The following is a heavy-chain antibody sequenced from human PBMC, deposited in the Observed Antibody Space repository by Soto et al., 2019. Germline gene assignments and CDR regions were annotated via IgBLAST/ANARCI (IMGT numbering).Heavy chain of an antibody. D-gene: IGHD3-16*02. CDR2: INHSGST. CDR1: GGSFSGYY. CDR3: AAYNHYHYVWGSYRPYNWFDP. V-gene: IGHV4-34*01. Sequence: AETLSPTCAVYGGSFSGYYWSWVRRPPGKGLGWIREINHSGSTNYNPSLKSRVTISVDTSKNQFSLKLSSVTAADTAVYYCAAYNHYHYVWGSYRPYNWFDPWGQGTLVTVSS. J-gene: IGHJ5*02.